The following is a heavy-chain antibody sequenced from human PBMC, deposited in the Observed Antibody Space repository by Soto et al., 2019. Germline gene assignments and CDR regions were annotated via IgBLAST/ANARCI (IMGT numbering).Heavy chain of an antibody. D-gene: IGHD3-10*01. CDR3: AKGASPYQQPGVWAFDI. CDR1: GFTFSNYG. J-gene: IGHJ3*02. CDR2: TSYDGRSI. V-gene: IGHV3-30*18. Sequence: PGGSLRLSCAASGFTFSNYGMHWVRQALGKGLEWVALTSYDGRSIKYADSVKDRLTISRDNSKNTLYLQMNSLRAEDTAVYYCAKGASPYQQPGVWAFDIWGQGTMVTVS.